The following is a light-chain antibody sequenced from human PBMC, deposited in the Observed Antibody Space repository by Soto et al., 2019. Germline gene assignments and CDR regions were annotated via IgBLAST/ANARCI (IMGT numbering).Light chain of an antibody. CDR1: QNVYSNY. CDR2: AAF. V-gene: IGKV3-20*01. J-gene: IGKJ1*01. CDR3: QQYDSSPRT. Sequence: ERATLSCMASQNVYSNYLAWYQQKPGHAPRLLIYAAFVRATVIPDRFSGSGSGTDFTLTISGLEPEDFAVYYCQQYDSSPRTFGQGTKVDIK.